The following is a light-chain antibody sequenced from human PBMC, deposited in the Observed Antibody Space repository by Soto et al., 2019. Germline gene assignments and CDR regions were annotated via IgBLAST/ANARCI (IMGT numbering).Light chain of an antibody. CDR3: QQYNNWPQT. Sequence: EIVMTQSPATLSVSPGERATLSCRASQSVGSNLAWYQQKPGQAPRLLIYGASTRATGIPARFSGSGSGTECTLTISGLQSEDFAVYYCQQYNNWPQTFGQGTKVEVK. CDR1: QSVGSN. CDR2: GAS. V-gene: IGKV3-15*01. J-gene: IGKJ1*01.